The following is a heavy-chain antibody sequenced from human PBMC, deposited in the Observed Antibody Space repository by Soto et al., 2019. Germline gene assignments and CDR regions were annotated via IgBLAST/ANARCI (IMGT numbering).Heavy chain of an antibody. CDR1: GFSLNTSGMC. CDR3: AQTRYSGGHYYYYGMDV. J-gene: IGHJ6*02. Sequence: SGPTLVNPIQTLTLTCTFSGFSLNTSGMCVNLIRQPPGKALEGLALIDWDDDKYYSTSLKTRLTTSKDTSKNQVVLTMTNMDPVYTAAYYAAQTRYSGGHYYYYGMDVWGQGTTVTVS. D-gene: IGHD6-19*01. V-gene: IGHV2-70*01. CDR2: IDWDDDK.